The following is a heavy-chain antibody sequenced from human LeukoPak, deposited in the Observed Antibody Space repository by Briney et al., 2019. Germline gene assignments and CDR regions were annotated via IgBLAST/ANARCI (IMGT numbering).Heavy chain of an antibody. J-gene: IGHJ5*02. Sequence: PSETLSLTCAVYGGSFSGYYWSWIRQPPGKGLEWIGEINHSGSTYYNPSLKSRVTISVDTSKNQFSLKLSSVTAADTAVYFCAVYNWPNWFDPWGQGTLVTVSS. CDR3: AVYNWPNWFDP. V-gene: IGHV4-34*01. D-gene: IGHD1-20*01. CDR1: GGSFSGYY. CDR2: INHSGST.